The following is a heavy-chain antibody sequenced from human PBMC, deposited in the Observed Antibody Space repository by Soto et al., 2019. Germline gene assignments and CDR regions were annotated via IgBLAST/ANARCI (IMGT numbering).Heavy chain of an antibody. J-gene: IGHJ4*02. V-gene: IGHV3-64*04. Sequence: GSLRLSCSGSGYMFSGYAMHWVRQAPGKGLAYVSGVSNDGTPTYYADSVKGRFTISRDNAKNSLYLQMNSLRAEDTAVYYCARGPGDVTYWGQGTLVTVSS. D-gene: IGHD3-16*01. CDR3: ARGPGDVTY. CDR2: VSNDGTPT. CDR1: GYMFSGYA.